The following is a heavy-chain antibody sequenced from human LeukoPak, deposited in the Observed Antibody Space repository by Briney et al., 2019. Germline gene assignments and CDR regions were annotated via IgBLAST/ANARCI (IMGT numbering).Heavy chain of an antibody. CDR1: GFRFSNSW. J-gene: IGHJ4*02. Sequence: GGSLRLSCAASGFRFSNSWMYWVRQGPGKGPVWVSRMETDGTRIGYADSVKGRFTISRDNAKNTLFLQMSSLRVEDTAVYYCARGADHGGSYYPDWGQGTRVTVSS. CDR2: METDGTRI. V-gene: IGHV3-74*01. CDR3: ARGADHGGSYYPD. D-gene: IGHD3-10*01.